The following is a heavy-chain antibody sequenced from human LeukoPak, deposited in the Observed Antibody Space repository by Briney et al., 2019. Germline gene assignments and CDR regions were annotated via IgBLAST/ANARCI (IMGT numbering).Heavy chain of an antibody. D-gene: IGHD3-10*01. Sequence: ASVKVSCKASGYTFTNYDINWVRQATGHGLEWMGWMNPNSGNTGYGQKFQGRVTITRNTSISTAYMELSSLRSEDTAVYYCARGGWFGEFPYYMDVWGKGTTVTISS. CDR1: GYTFTNYD. CDR2: MNPNSGNT. J-gene: IGHJ6*03. CDR3: ARGGWFGEFPYYMDV. V-gene: IGHV1-8*03.